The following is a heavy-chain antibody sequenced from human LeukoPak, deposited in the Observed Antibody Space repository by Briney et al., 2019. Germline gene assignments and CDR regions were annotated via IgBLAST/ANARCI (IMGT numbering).Heavy chain of an antibody. CDR2: INPSGGST. V-gene: IGHV1-46*01. CDR1: GYTFTSYY. J-gene: IGHJ4*02. D-gene: IGHD3-22*01. CDR3: ARGDLDYYDSSGPPPDY. Sequence: GASVKVSCKASGYTFTSYYMHWVRQAPGQGLEWMGIINPSGGSTSYAQKFQGRVTMTRDTSTSTVYMELSSLRSEDTAVYYCARGDLDYYDSSGPPPDYWGQGTLVTVSS.